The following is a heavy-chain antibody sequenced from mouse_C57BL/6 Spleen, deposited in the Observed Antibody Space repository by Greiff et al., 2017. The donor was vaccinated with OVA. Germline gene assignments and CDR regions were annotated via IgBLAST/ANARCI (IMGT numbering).Heavy chain of an antibody. CDR3: ARLGLRDWCFDV. V-gene: IGHV5-9*01. CDR2: ISGGGGNT. CDR1: GFTFSSYT. Sequence: LLESGGGLVKPGGSLKLSCAASGFTFSSYTMSWVRQTPEKRLEWVATISGGGGNTYYPDSVKGRFTISRDNAKNTLYLQMSSLRSEDTALYYCARLGLRDWCFDVWGKGTTVTVSS. J-gene: IGHJ1*03. D-gene: IGHD2-4*01.